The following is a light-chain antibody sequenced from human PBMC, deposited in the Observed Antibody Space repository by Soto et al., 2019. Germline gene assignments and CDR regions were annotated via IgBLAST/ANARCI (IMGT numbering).Light chain of an antibody. Sequence: EIVLTQSPGTLSLSPGERATLSCRASQSVNSNYLAWYQQKPGQSPRLLMYGASSRATGIPDRFSGSGSGTDFTLTISRLEPEDFAVYYCQQYDTSHRTFGQGTKVEIK. CDR3: QQYDTSHRT. CDR2: GAS. V-gene: IGKV3-20*01. CDR1: QSVNSNY. J-gene: IGKJ1*01.